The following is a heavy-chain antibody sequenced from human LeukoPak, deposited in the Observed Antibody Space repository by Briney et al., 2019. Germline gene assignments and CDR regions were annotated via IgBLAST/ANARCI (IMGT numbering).Heavy chain of an antibody. Sequence: SETLSLTCAVYGGSFSGYYWSWIRQPPGKGLEWIGEINHSGSTNYNPSLKCRVIISVDTSKNKFYVKMMSVTAADTAVYYCAKSRRHYYYYYYMDVWGKGTTVTVSS. CDR2: INHSGST. CDR3: AKSRRHYYYYYYMDV. CDR1: GGSFSGYY. V-gene: IGHV4-34*01. J-gene: IGHJ6*03.